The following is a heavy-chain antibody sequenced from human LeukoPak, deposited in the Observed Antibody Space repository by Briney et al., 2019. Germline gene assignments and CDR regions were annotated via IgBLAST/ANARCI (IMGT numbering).Heavy chain of an antibody. D-gene: IGHD2/OR15-2a*01. CDR1: GLSFGSYA. CDR3: STGSPGQVLTHYHYFEVDV. CDR2: ISTKTYGEKT. Sequence: GGSLRLSCTFSGLSFGSYAINWVRQAPGKGLEWVGFISTKTYGEKTDYAASVKGRFSISRDDSKTIAHLQMDSLKTEDTAVYYCSTGSPGQVLTHYHYFEVDVWGQGTTVIVSS. J-gene: IGHJ6*02. V-gene: IGHV3-49*04.